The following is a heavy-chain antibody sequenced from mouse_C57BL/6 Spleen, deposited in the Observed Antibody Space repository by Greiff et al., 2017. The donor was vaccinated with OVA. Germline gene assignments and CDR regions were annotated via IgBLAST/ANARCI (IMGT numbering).Heavy chain of an antibody. CDR3: VRDGNLDY. V-gene: IGHV10-3*01. Sequence: EVQLQESGGGLVQPKGSLKLSCAASGFTFTTYAMHWVRQAPGKGLEWVDRIRRKSSNYATYDADSVKDRFTISRDDSQSMLYLQMNNLKTEDTDMYYCVRDGNLDYWGQGTTLTVSS. CDR2: IRRKSSNYAT. D-gene: IGHD2-1*01. J-gene: IGHJ2*01. CDR1: GFTFTTYA.